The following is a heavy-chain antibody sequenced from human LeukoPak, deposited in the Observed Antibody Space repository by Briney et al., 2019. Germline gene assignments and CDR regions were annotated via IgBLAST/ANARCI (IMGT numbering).Heavy chain of an antibody. D-gene: IGHD3-10*01. CDR2: INPDSGNT. J-gene: IGHJ3*02. V-gene: IGHV1-8*02. Sequence: ASVKVSCKASGYTFTRYDINWVRQASGPGLEWMGWINPDSGNTGFVQKFQGRVTMTRDTSTSTVYMELSSLRSEDTAVYYCARDRAGKGAFDIWGQGTMVTVSS. CDR3: ARDRAGKGAFDI. CDR1: GYTFTRYD.